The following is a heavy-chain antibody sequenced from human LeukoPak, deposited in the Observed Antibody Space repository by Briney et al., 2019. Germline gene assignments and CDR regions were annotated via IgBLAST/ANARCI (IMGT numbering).Heavy chain of an antibody. J-gene: IGHJ6*03. CDR2: ITGGTTTIT. CDR1: GFTFSSYS. CDR3: AKDMGAAATYYMDV. V-gene: IGHV3-48*04. D-gene: IGHD6-13*01. Sequence: GGSLRLSCAASGFTFSSYSMNWVSQAPGKGLEWLPYITGGTTTITYYADSVKGRFTISRDNSKNSLYLQMNSLRAEDTALYYCAKDMGAAATYYMDVWGKGTTVTVSS.